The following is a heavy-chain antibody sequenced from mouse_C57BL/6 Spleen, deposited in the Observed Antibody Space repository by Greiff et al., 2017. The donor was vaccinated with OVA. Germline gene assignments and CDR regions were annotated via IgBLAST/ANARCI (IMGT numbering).Heavy chain of an antibody. V-gene: IGHV1-52*01. CDR3: ARWAYGNFWYFDV. J-gene: IGHJ1*03. CDR1: GYTFTSYW. CDR2: IDPSDSET. D-gene: IGHD2-1*01. Sequence: VQLQQPGAELVRPGSSVKLSCKASGYTFTSYWMHWVKQRPIQGLEWIGNIDPSDSETHYNQKFKDKATLTVDKSSSTAYMQLSSLTSEDSAVYYCARWAYGNFWYFDVWGTGTTVTVSS.